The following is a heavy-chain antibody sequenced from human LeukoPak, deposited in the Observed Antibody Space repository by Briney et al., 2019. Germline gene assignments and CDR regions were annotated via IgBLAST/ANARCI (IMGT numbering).Heavy chain of an antibody. V-gene: IGHV6-1*01. CDR3: ARDVNGAFTRSWFDP. CDR1: GDTVSSNNAA. CDR2: TYYRSKWYH. D-gene: IGHD4-17*01. Sequence: LSQTLSLTSAISGDTVSSNNAAWVWIRQSPSRGLEWLGRTYYRSKWYHDYAVSVKSRISFNPDTSKNQFFLQLNSVTPEDTAVYYCARDVNGAFTRSWFDPWGQGTRVTVS. J-gene: IGHJ5*02.